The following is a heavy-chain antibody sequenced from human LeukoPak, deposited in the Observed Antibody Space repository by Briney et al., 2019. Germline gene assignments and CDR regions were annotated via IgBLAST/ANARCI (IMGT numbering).Heavy chain of an antibody. V-gene: IGHV3-23*01. D-gene: IGHD6-19*01. J-gene: IGHJ4*02. CDR3: AQGFSSGWYPY. CDR2: ISLNGETT. CDR1: GFSVSSFG. Sequence: PGGSLRLSCAVSGFSVSSFGMSWVRQAPGKGLEWISAISLNGETTWYADSVKGRFIISRDNSKSTLYLQLTSLRAEDTAVYYCAQGFSSGWYPYWGQGSLVSVSS.